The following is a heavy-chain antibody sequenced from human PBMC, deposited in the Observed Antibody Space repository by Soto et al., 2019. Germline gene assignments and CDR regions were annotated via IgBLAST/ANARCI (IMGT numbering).Heavy chain of an antibody. CDR2: IYYGGST. Sequence: PSETLSLTCTVSGGSISSYYWSWIRQPPGKGLEWIGYIYYGGSTNYNPSLKSRVTISVDTSKNQFSLKLSSVTAADTAVYYCARSPEVVIADWEEAYYYYYMDVWGKGTTVTVSS. J-gene: IGHJ6*03. CDR1: GGSISSYY. D-gene: IGHD2-21*01. V-gene: IGHV4-59*01. CDR3: ARSPEVVIADWEEAYYYYYMDV.